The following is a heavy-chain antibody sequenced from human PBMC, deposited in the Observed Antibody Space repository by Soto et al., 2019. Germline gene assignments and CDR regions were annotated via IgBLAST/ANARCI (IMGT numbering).Heavy chain of an antibody. D-gene: IGHD2-2*01. J-gene: IGHJ5*02. CDR2: ISLYSDGT. CDR1: GYTFSNYG. Sequence: QVQLVQSGGEVKRPGASVKVSCKTSGYTFSNYGITWVRQAPGQPLEWLGWISLYSDGTNYAQKFQGRVSMTTDTSTTTAYMELRSLRSDDTAVYYCARVVPGAEAWFGPWSQGTLVTVSS. CDR3: ARVVPGAEAWFGP. V-gene: IGHV1-18*01.